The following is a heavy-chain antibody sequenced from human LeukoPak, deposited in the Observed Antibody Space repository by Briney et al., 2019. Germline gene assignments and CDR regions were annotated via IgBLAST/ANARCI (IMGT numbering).Heavy chain of an antibody. CDR1: GGSISNNY. J-gene: IGHJ5*02. D-gene: IGHD2-2*01. CDR3: ARGLIVVVPAAMVWFDP. Sequence: SETLSLTCTVSGGSISNNYWSWIRQSPGKGLEWIGYIYYSGSTYYNPSLKSRVTISVDTSKNQFSLKLSSVTAADTAVYYCARGLIVVVPAAMVWFDPWGQGTLVTVSS. CDR2: IYYSGST. V-gene: IGHV4-59*12.